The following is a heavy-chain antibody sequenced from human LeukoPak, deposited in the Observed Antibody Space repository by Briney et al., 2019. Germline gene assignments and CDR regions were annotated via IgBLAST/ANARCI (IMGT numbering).Heavy chain of an antibody. D-gene: IGHD3-10*01. CDR1: GFTFSSYA. J-gene: IGHJ4*02. CDR2: VSGNGDYT. CDR3: ARVLREFFGSGTYVKTFDY. V-gene: IGHV3-23*01. Sequence: PGGSLRLSCAASGFTFSSYAMSGVRQAPGKGLEWVSGVSGNGDYTYYADSVKGRFTISRDNSKNTLYLQMNNLRAGDSAVYYCARVLREFFGSGTYVKTFDYWGQGTLVTVSS.